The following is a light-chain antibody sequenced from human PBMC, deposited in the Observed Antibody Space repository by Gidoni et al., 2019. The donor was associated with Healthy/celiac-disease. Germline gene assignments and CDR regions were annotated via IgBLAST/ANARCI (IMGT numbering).Light chain of an antibody. CDR1: QGVRND. V-gene: IGKV1-17*01. CDR2: AAS. CDR3: LQHNTYPPYT. J-gene: IGKJ2*01. Sequence: DIQMTQSPSSLSASVGDRVTITCRASQGVRNDVSWYQQIPGRAPKRLIYAASTLHSGVPSRFSGSGFGTEFTLTISRLQPEDFAIYYCLQHNTYPPYTFXQXTKLEIK.